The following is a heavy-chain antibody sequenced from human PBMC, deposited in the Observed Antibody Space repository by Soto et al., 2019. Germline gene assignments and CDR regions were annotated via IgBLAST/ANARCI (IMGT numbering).Heavy chain of an antibody. J-gene: IGHJ4*02. CDR1: GFTFSDYG. CDR3: AKSRGDCYKCGLGLDY. Sequence: VESGGGVVQPGRSLRLSCAVSGFTFSDYGMYWVRQAPGKGLEWVALIWHDGINEFYADSVKGRFTISRDISKNTLYLQMNSLRPEDTSVYYCAKSRGDCYKCGLGLDYWGQGTLVSVSS. CDR2: IWHDGINE. V-gene: IGHV3-33*03. D-gene: IGHD2-21*01.